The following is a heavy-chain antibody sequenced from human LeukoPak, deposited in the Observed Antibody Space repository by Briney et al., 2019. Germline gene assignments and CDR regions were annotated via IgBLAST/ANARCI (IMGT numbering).Heavy chain of an antibody. CDR1: RFTFSNYG. CDR2: ISHDGSNK. Sequence: GRSLRLSCAASRFTFSNYGMHWVRQAPGKGLEWVAIISHDGSNKYYADSVKGRFTISRDNSKNTLYLQMNSLRVEDSAVYYCAKTGNYNWNGFDYWGQGTLVTVSS. D-gene: IGHD1-20*01. CDR3: AKTGNYNWNGFDY. V-gene: IGHV3-30*18. J-gene: IGHJ4*02.